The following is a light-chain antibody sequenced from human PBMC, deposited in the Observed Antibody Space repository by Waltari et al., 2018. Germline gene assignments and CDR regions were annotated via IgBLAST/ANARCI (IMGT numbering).Light chain of an antibody. CDR1: QSVLYSSNNKNY. CDR2: WAS. V-gene: IGKV4-1*01. Sequence: DIVMTQSPDSLAVSLGERATINCKSSQSVLYSSNNKNYLTWYQKKPGQPPKRLIYWASTRESGVPDRFSGSWSGTDFTLTISSLQAEDVAVYYCQQYYNTPFTFGPGTKVDVK. CDR3: QQYYNTPFT. J-gene: IGKJ3*01.